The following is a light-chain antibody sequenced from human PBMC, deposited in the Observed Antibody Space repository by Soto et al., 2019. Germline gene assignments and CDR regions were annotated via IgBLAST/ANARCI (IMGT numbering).Light chain of an antibody. CDR1: QSIRSW. Sequence: DIQMTQSPSILSAYVGDRVTITCRASQSIRSWLAWYQQKPGKAPKLLIYDAYSLESGVPSRFSGRRSGTEFTLTIAGLLPEDFATYYCQQYESYSPLTFGGGTKVEIK. V-gene: IGKV1-5*01. CDR2: DAY. J-gene: IGKJ4*01. CDR3: QQYESYSPLT.